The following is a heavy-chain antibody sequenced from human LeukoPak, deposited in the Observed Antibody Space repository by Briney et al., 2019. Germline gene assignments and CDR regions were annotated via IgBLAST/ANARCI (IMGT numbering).Heavy chain of an antibody. D-gene: IGHD5-18*01. CDR1: GGSFSGYY. CDR3: ARQSGYSQSYFDY. V-gene: IGHV4-34*01. J-gene: IGHJ4*02. CDR2: INHSGTT. Sequence: PSETLSLTCAVYGGSFSGYYWSWIRQPPGKGLEWIGEINHSGTTNYNPSLRSRVTISIDTSKNQFSLKLSSLTAADAAVYYCARQSGYSQSYFDYWGQGTLVTVSS.